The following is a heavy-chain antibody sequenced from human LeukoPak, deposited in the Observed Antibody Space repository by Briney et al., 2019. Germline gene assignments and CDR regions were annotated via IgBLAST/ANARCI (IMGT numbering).Heavy chain of an antibody. D-gene: IGHD5-24*01. J-gene: IGHJ6*03. CDR1: GGSISSYY. Sequence: PSETLSLTCTVSGGSISSYYWSWIRQPPGKGLEWIGEINHSGSTNYNPSLKSRVTISVDTSKNQFSLKLSSVTAADTAVYYCARGRSLYGYNYFNYYYYMDVWGKGTTVTVSS. V-gene: IGHV4-34*01. CDR3: ARGRSLYGYNYFNYYYYMDV. CDR2: INHSGST.